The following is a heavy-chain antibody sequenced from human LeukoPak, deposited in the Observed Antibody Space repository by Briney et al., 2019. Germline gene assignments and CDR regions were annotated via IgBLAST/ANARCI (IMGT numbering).Heavy chain of an antibody. J-gene: IGHJ5*02. CDR1: GGSISNSGYY. CDR2: IYYSGST. V-gene: IGHV4-39*01. CDR3: AGGYSSSRYWFDP. D-gene: IGHD6-13*01. Sequence: SETLSLTCTVSGGSISNSGYYWGWIRQPPGKGLDWIGSIYYSGSTYYNSSLKSRVTISVDTSKTQFSLKLNSVTAADTAVYYCAGGYSSSRYWFDPWGQGTLVTVSS.